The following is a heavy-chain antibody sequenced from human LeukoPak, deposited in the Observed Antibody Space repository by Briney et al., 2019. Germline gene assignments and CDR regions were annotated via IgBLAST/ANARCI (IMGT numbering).Heavy chain of an antibody. D-gene: IGHD1-26*01. V-gene: IGHV3-23*01. CDR3: ANDGVRGALDAFDI. J-gene: IGHJ3*02. Sequence: PGGSLRLSCSASGFTFTTYAMSWVRQAPGKGLEWVSAISGRGGGTYYADSVKGRFTISRDNSKNTLSLQMNSLRAEDTAVYYCANDGVRGALDAFDIWGQGTMVTVSS. CDR2: ISGRGGGT. CDR1: GFTFTTYA.